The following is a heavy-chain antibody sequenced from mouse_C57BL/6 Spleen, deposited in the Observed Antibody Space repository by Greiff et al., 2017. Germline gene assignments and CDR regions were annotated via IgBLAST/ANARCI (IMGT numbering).Heavy chain of an antibody. J-gene: IGHJ2*01. CDR3: TAQITTVVARDY. Sequence: EVQGVESGGGLVQPGGSMKLSCVASGFTFSNYWMNWVRQSPEKGLEWVAQIRLKSDNYATHYAESVKGRFTISRDDSKSSVYLQMNNLRAEDTGIYYCTAQITTVVARDYWGQGTTLTVSS. CDR1: GFTFSNYW. CDR2: IRLKSDNYAT. D-gene: IGHD1-1*01. V-gene: IGHV6-3*01.